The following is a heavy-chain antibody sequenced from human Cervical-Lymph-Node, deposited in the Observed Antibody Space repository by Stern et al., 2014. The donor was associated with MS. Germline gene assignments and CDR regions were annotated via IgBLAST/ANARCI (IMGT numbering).Heavy chain of an antibody. J-gene: IGHJ6*02. CDR3: ARADSSSWYLPGMDV. V-gene: IGHV1-18*04. CDR2: ISPHNGNP. CDR1: GYTFTSYG. D-gene: IGHD6-13*01. Sequence: QVQLVESGAAVTKPGASVKVSCKASGYTFTSYGISWVRQAPGPGLAWLGWISPHNGNPHSAQKLQGRVTMTTDKSTSTAYMELRSLRSDDTAVYYCARADSSSWYLPGMDVWGQGTTVTVSS.